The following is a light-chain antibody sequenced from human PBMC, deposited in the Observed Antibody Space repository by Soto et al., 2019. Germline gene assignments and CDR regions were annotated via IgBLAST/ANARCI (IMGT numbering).Light chain of an antibody. CDR1: SSDVGIYNY. J-gene: IGLJ1*01. V-gene: IGLV2-11*01. CDR2: DVS. CDR3: CSYAGSYTYV. Sequence: HSALTQPRSVSGSPGQSVTISCTGTSSDVGIYNYVSWYQHHPGKAPKLMIYDVSKRPSGVPDRFSGSKSGNTASLTISGLQAEDEADYFCCSYAGSYTYVFGTGSKLTVL.